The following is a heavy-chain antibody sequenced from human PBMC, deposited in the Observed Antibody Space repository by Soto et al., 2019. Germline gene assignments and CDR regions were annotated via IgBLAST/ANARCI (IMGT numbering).Heavy chain of an antibody. J-gene: IGHJ4*01. Sequence: SETLSLTCAVYGGSFSGCYWSWIRQPPGKGLEWIGEIHPSGSTNYNPSLKSRVTISVNTSKSQFSLNLSSVTAEDTAVYFCPRGQDTAKVGYWGHGTLVTVSS. CDR2: IHPSGST. CDR1: GGSFSGCY. V-gene: IGHV4-34*01. CDR3: PRGQDTAKVGY. D-gene: IGHD5-18*01.